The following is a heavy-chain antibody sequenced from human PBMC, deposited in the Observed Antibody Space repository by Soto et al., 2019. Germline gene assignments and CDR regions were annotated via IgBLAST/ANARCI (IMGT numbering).Heavy chain of an antibody. V-gene: IGHV3-7*01. CDR2: IKQDGSEK. J-gene: IGHJ6*03. CDR3: ARGRMVRGVTFYYYCYVDV. Sequence: EVQLVESGGGLVQPGWSLRLSCAASGFTFSFYWMSWVRQAPGKGLEWVANIKQDGSEKYNVDSVKGRFTISRDNDKNCLYLQMDSLRAEDTAVYYCARGRMVRGVTFYYYCYVDVWGKGTTVTDS. D-gene: IGHD3-10*01. CDR1: GFTFSFYW.